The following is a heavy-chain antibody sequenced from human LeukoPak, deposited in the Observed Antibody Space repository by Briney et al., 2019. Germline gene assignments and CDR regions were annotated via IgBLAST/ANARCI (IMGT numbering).Heavy chain of an antibody. CDR1: GFTFSSSA. D-gene: IGHD3-10*01. J-gene: IGHJ4*02. Sequence: PGGSLRLSCAASGFTFSSSAMHWVRQAPGKGLEWVAVTSSDGTNKHYADSVKGRFTISRDNSKNTLYLQMNSLRAEDTAVYYCANSYYGSGSPVDYWGQGTLVTVSS. V-gene: IGHV3-30-3*01. CDR2: TSSDGTNK. CDR3: ANSYYGSGSPVDY.